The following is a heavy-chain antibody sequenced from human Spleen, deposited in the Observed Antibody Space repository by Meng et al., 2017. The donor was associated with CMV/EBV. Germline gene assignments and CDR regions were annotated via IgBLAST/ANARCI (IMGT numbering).Heavy chain of an antibody. D-gene: IGHD6-13*01. CDR1: GYTFSDYG. V-gene: IGHV1-18*01. J-gene: IGHJ1*01. CDR2: ISAYNGNT. CDR3: ARDQQLIPAEYFQH. Sequence: QVQLVQSGAEVKQPGASVKVSCKASGYTFSDYGINWVRQAPGQGLEWMGWISAYNGNTKYTQKLQGRVTMTIDTSTNTAYLELRSLRSDDTAVYYCARDQQLIPAEYFQHWGPGTLVTVSS.